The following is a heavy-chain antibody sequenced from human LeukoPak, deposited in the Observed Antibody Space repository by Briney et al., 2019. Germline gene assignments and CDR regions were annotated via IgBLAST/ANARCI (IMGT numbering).Heavy chain of an antibody. CDR2: IYRDGSS. V-gene: IGHV3-66*01. Sequence: GESMRLSCVASGLSVSSNYMSWVRQAPGKGLEWVSVIYRDGSSYYAESVKGRFTISRDNSKNTLYIQMNSLRAEDTAVYYCARSFYDILIGYYQYFDYWGQGTLVTVSS. D-gene: IGHD3-9*01. CDR1: GLSVSSNY. J-gene: IGHJ4*02. CDR3: ARSFYDILIGYYQYFDY.